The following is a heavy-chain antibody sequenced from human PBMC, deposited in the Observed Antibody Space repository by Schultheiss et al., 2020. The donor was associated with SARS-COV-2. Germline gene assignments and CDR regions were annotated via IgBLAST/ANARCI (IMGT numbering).Heavy chain of an antibody. J-gene: IGHJ3*02. Sequence: GGSLRPSCAASGFTFSSFAMSWFRQAPGKGLEWVSAISGSGGSTYYADSVKGRFTISRDNSKNTLYLQMNSLRAEDTAVYYCAKEGDSGTEGGDAFDIWGQGTMVTVSS. D-gene: IGHD1-26*01. V-gene: IGHV3-23*01. CDR1: GFTFSSFA. CDR2: ISGSGGST. CDR3: AKEGDSGTEGGDAFDI.